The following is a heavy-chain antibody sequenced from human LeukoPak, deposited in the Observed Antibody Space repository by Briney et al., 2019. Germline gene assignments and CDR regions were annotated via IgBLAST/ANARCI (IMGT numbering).Heavy chain of an antibody. CDR3: ARVAKTWYSGNYYPSQFDY. J-gene: IGHJ4*02. D-gene: IGHD1-26*01. V-gene: IGHV3-23*01. CDR2: ISGSGGST. CDR1: GFTFSSYA. Sequence: PRGSLRLSCAASGFTFSSYAMSWVRQAPGKGLEWVSAISGSGGSTYYADSVKGRFTISRDNSKNTLYLQMNSLRAEDTAVYYCARVAKTWYSGNYYPSQFDYWGQGTLVTVSS.